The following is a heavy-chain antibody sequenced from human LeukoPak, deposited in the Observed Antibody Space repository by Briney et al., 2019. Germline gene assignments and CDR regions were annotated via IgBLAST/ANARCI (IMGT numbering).Heavy chain of an antibody. J-gene: IGHJ6*03. Sequence: GGSLRLSCAASGFTFSSYAMSWVRQAPGKGLEWVSAISGSGGSTYYADSVKGRFTISRDNSKNTLYLQMNSLRAEDTAVYYCAKASPTYSSSAPWTYYYMDVWGKGTTVTVSS. D-gene: IGHD6-13*01. CDR3: AKASPTYSSSAPWTYYYMDV. CDR2: ISGSGGST. V-gene: IGHV3-23*01. CDR1: GFTFSSYA.